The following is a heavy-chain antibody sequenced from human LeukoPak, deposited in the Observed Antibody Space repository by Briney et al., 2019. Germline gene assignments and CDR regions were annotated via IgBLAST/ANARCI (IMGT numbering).Heavy chain of an antibody. CDR3: AKDKEYSGFGPILSGYYYGMDV. D-gene: IGHD5-12*01. V-gene: IGHV3-43D*04. CDR1: GFTFDDYA. J-gene: IGHJ6*04. Sequence: GGSLRLSCAASGFTFDDYAMHWVRQAPGKGLEWVSLISWDGGSTYYADSVKGRFTISRENSRHTLYLQMNSLGAEDTALYYCAKDKEYSGFGPILSGYYYGMDVWGKGTTVTVSS. CDR2: ISWDGGST.